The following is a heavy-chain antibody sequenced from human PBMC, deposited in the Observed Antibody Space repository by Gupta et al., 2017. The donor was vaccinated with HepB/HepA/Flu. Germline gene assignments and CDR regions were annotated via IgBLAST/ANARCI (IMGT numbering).Heavy chain of an antibody. CDR3: AKSKFCSSTSCSTQPDY. CDR2: ISWDGGST. J-gene: IGHJ4*02. CDR1: GFTFDDYT. D-gene: IGHD2-2*01. V-gene: IGHV3-43*01. Sequence: EVQLVESGGVVVQPGGSLRLSCAASGFTFDDYTMHWVRQAPGKGLEWVSLISWDGGSTYYADSVKGRFTISRDNSKNSLYLQMNSLRTEDTALYYCAKSKFCSSTSCSTQPDYWGQGTLVTVSS.